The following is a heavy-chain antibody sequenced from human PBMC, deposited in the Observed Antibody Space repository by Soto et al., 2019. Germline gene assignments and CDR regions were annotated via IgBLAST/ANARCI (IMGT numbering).Heavy chain of an antibody. CDR2: ISSSGSTI. V-gene: IGHV3-11*01. CDR1: GFTFSDYY. Sequence: GGSLRLSCAASGFTFSDYYMSWIRQAPGKGLEWVSYISSSGSTIYYADSVKGRFTISRDNAKNSLYLQMNSLRAEDTAVYYCASPLKLWFGEVRDLRHNWFDPWGQGTLVTVSS. J-gene: IGHJ5*02. D-gene: IGHD3-10*01. CDR3: ASPLKLWFGEVRDLRHNWFDP.